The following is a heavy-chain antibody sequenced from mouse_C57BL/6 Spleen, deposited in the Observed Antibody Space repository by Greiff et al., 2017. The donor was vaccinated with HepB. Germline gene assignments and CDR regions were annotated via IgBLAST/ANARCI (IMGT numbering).Heavy chain of an antibody. J-gene: IGHJ3*01. CDR2: IWGGGST. V-gene: IGHV2-2*01. CDR1: GFSLTSYG. Sequence: VKLVESGPGLVQPSQSLSITCTVSGFSLTSYGVHWVRQSPGKGLEWLGVIWGGGSTAYNAAFISRLSISKDNSKSQVFFKMNSLQADDTAIYYCAGDGYFAYWGQGTLVTVAA. D-gene: IGHD2-3*01. CDR3: AGDGYFAY.